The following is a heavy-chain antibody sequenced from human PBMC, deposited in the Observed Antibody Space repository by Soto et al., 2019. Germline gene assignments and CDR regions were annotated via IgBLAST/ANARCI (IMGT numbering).Heavy chain of an antibody. CDR2: INSDGTTT. D-gene: IGHD3-10*01. CDR3: ARPGNSAGVNWFDP. V-gene: IGHV3-74*01. Sequence: EVQLVGSGGGLVQPGESLRLSCAASGFTFSDYWMHWVRQAPGKGLVWVSRINSDGTTTDYADSVKGRFTISRDNAKNTLYLQMNSLRAEDTAVYYCARPGNSAGVNWFDPWGQGTLVAVSS. CDR1: GFTFSDYW. J-gene: IGHJ5*02.